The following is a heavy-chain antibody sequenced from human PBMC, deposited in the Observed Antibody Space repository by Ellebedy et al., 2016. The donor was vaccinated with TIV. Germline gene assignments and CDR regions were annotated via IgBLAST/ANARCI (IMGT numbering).Heavy chain of an antibody. CDR2: IRSTGSDK. Sequence: GESLKISCVASGFTFSNYNMTWVRQSPGKGLEWVSSIRSTGSDKYYAESVKGRFTISRDNAQDTLFLQMNSLRAEDTAVYFCSTGWSTPDSWGQGTLVIVSS. D-gene: IGHD2-15*01. J-gene: IGHJ4*02. CDR1: GFTFSNYN. CDR3: STGWSTPDS. V-gene: IGHV3-21*06.